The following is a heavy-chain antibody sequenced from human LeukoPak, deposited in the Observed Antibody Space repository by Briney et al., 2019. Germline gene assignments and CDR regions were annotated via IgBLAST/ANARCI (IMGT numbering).Heavy chain of an antibody. CDR1: GFTFSRYS. CDR2: ISISSSYI. Sequence: GGSLRLSCAASGFTFSRYSMNWVRQAPGKGLEWVSSISISSSYIYYADSVKGRFTMSRDNAKNSLYLQVNSLRAEDTAVYYCAKDRCSNGIGCYFYYMDVWGKGTTVTISS. D-gene: IGHD2-8*01. J-gene: IGHJ6*03. V-gene: IGHV3-21*01. CDR3: AKDRCSNGIGCYFYYMDV.